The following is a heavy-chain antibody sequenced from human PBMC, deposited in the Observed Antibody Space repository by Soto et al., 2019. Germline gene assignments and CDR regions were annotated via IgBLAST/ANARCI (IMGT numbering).Heavy chain of an antibody. CDR1: GGTFSSYA. CDR3: ASGRTGYCTNGVCPDSYYYYGMDV. J-gene: IGHJ6*02. Sequence: SVKVSCKASGGTFSSYAISWVRQAPGQGLKWMGGIIPIFGTANYAQKYQGRVTITADESTSTAYMELRSLRSEDTAVYYCASGRTGYCTNGVCPDSYYYYGMDVWGQGTTVTVSS. D-gene: IGHD2-8*01. CDR2: IIPIFGTA. V-gene: IGHV1-69*13.